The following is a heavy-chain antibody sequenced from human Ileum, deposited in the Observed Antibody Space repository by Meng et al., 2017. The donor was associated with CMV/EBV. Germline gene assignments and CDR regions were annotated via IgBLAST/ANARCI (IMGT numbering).Heavy chain of an antibody. CDR1: YNFTNSP. CDR3: ASEVTMVRGLTVMSHFDS. CDR2: INTNTGNP. V-gene: IGHV7-4-1*02. Sequence: YNFTNSPMNWVRQAPGQGLEWMGWINTNTGNPTYAQGFTGRHVFSLDTSVSTAYLEISSLKAEDTAVYYCASEVTMVRGLTVMSHFDSWGQGTLVTVSS. J-gene: IGHJ4*02. D-gene: IGHD3-10*01.